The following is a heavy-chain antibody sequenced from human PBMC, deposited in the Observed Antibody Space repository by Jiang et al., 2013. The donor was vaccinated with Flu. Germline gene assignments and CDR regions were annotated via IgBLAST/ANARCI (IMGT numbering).Heavy chain of an antibody. CDR3: ARGSSGDY. J-gene: IGHJ4*02. D-gene: IGHD6-6*01. V-gene: IGHV5-10-1*01. Sequence: YTNYSPSFQGHVTISADKSISTAYLQWSSLKASDTAIYYCARGSSGDYWGQGTLVTVSS. CDR2: YT.